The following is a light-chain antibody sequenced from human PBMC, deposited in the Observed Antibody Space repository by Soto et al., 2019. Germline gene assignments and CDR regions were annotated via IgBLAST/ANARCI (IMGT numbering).Light chain of an antibody. CDR2: DVT. J-gene: IGLJ2*01. CDR3: CSYAGSYTFL. CDR1: SSDVGGYKY. Sequence: QSALTQPRSVSGSPGQSVTISCTGTSSDVGGYKYVSWYQQHPGEAPKVMIYDVTKRPSGVPDRFSGSKSGNTASLTISGLQADDEADYYCCSYAGSYTFLFGGGTKLTVL. V-gene: IGLV2-11*01.